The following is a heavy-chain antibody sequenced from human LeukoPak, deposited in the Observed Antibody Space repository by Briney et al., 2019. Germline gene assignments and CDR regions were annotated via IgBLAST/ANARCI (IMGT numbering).Heavy chain of an antibody. V-gene: IGHV1-24*01. J-gene: IGHJ2*01. CDR1: GYTLTEVS. CDR3: ATYYYDSSGYRHFDWYFDL. Sequence: ASVKVSCKISGYTLTEVSMHWVRQAPGKGLEWMGGFDPEDGETIYAQKFQGRVTMTEDTSTDTAYMELSSLRSEDTAAYYCATYYYDSSGYRHFDWYFDLWGRGTLVTVSS. D-gene: IGHD3-22*01. CDR2: FDPEDGET.